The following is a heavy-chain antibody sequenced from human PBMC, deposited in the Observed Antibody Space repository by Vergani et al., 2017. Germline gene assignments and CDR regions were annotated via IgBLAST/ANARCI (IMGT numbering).Heavy chain of an antibody. CDR2: VYYTGRT. CDR1: GAAIKDFY. Sequence: QVQLQESGPGLVKPSETLSLTCTVSGAAIKDFYWSWFRQPPGQGLEWIGYVYYTGRTTYNPSLKSRVTISVDTSNNQFSLRMTSLTAADTAIYYCARASHCINCYSEGPNGPGYYYMDVWGKETTDTVSS. CDR3: ARASHCINCYSEGPNGPGYYYMDV. J-gene: IGHJ6*03. D-gene: IGHD2-21*01. V-gene: IGHV4-59*01.